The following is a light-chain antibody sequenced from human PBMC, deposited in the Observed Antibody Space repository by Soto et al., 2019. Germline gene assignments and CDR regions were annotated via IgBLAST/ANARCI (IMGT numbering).Light chain of an antibody. CDR1: QSVLYSSNNKNY. CDR2: WAS. CDR3: QQYYSTPYT. J-gene: IGKJ2*01. V-gene: IGKV4-1*01. Sequence: DIVMTQSPDSLAVSLGERATINCKSSQSVLYSSNNKNYLAWYQQKPGQPPKMLIYWASTRESGVPDRFSGSGSWTDFTLTISTLPAEDVEVYYCQQYYSTPYTFGQGTKLEIK.